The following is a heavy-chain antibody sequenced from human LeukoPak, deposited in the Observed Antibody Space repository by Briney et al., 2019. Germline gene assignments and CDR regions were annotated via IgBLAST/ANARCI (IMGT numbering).Heavy chain of an antibody. CDR3: ARHFWLGELVDYYYGMDV. Sequence: GESLKISCKGSGYSFTSYWIGWVRQMPGKGLEWMGIIYPGDSDTRYSPSFQGQVTISADKSISTAYLQWSSLKASDTAMYYCARHFWLGELVDYYYGMDVWGQGTTVTVSS. V-gene: IGHV5-51*01. D-gene: IGHD3-10*01. CDR1: GYSFTSYW. CDR2: IYPGDSDT. J-gene: IGHJ6*02.